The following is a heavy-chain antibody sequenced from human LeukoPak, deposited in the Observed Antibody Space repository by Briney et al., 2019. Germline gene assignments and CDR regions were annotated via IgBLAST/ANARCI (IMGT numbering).Heavy chain of an antibody. V-gene: IGHV5-51*01. D-gene: IGHD1-7*01. Sequence: GESLKISCKGSGFTFTNYWIAWVRQMPGKGLEWMGIIYPGDSDTRYSPSFQGQVTISADKSISTAYLQWSSLKASDTAMYYCARSYNWNYRGGFDYWGQGTLVTVSS. CDR2: IYPGDSDT. CDR1: GFTFTNYW. J-gene: IGHJ4*02. CDR3: ARSYNWNYRGGFDY.